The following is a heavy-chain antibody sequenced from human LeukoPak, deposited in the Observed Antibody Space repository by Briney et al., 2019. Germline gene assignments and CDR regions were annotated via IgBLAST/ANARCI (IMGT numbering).Heavy chain of an antibody. V-gene: IGHV3-53*01. CDR1: GFTVSGNY. CDR2: TGSGSTT. Sequence: GGSLSLSCAASGFTVSGNYMSWVRQAPGKGLEWVSGITGSGSTTYYADSAKGRFTISRDNSKNTVYLQMNRLRAEDTAVYYCARPLDYFALGSFSDAYDALDIWGQGTMVTVS. CDR3: ARPLDYFALGSFSDAYDALDI. D-gene: IGHD3-10*01. J-gene: IGHJ3*02.